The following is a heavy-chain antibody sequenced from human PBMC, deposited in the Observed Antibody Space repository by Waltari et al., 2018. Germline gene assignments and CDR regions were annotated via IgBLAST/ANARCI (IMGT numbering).Heavy chain of an antibody. J-gene: IGHJ4*02. CDR3: AREGAVEMASGYFDY. D-gene: IGHD3-10*01. V-gene: IGHV3-30*04. Sequence: QVQLVESGGGVVQPGRSLRLSCAASGFTFSSYAMHWVRQAPGKGLECVAVISYDGSNKYYADSVKGRFTISRDNSKNTLYLQMNSLRAEDTAVYYCAREGAVEMASGYFDYWGQGTLVTVSS. CDR1: GFTFSSYA. CDR2: ISYDGSNK.